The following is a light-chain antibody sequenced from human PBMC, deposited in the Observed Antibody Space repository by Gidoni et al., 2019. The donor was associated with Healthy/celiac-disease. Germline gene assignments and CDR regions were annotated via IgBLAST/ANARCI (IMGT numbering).Light chain of an antibody. CDR3: QQRSNWLT. V-gene: IGKV3-11*01. CDR1: QSVSSY. Sequence: EIVLTQSPATLSFSPGERATLSCRASQSVSSYLAWYQQKPGQAPRLLIYDASNRATGIPARFSGSGSGTEVNMSISSLEPEDFEVYYCQQRSNWLTFGGGTKVEIK. J-gene: IGKJ4*01. CDR2: DAS.